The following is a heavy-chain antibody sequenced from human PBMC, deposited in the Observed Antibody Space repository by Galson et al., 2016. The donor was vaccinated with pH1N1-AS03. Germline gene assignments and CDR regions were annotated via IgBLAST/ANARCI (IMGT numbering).Heavy chain of an antibody. D-gene: IGHD3-16*01. J-gene: IGHJ4*02. CDR1: GFTINNNY. CDR3: AREPGGSTQGEY. V-gene: IGHV3-53*01. CDR2: IYGGGDT. Sequence: SLRLSCAASGFTINNNYMSWVRQAPGKGLEWVSVIYGGGDTFYADPVKGRFTISRDNSKNTVYLQMNSLRVEDTAVYYCAREPGGSTQGEYWGQGTLVTVSS.